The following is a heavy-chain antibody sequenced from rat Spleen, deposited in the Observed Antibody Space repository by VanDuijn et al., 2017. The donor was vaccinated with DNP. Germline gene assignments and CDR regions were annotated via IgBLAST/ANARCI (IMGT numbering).Heavy chain of an antibody. CDR2: ISYDGSTT. CDR3: ASWAPIAPISTSNY. V-gene: IGHV5-7*01. J-gene: IGHJ2*01. D-gene: IGHD1-2*01. Sequence: EVQLVKSGGGLVQPGNSLKLSCADSGFTFSDYAMAWVRQSPKKALEWVATISYDGSTTHYRDSVKGRFTVSRDNAKSTLYLQMDSLRSEDTATYYGASWAPIAPISTSNYWGQGVMVTVSS. CDR1: GFTFSDYA.